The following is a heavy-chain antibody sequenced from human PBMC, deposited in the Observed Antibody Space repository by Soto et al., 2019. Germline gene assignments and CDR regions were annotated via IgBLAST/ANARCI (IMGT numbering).Heavy chain of an antibody. J-gene: IGHJ4*02. CDR3: ASGGAGSGPFTWELPDH. D-gene: IGHD1-26*01. Sequence: SVKVSCKALGNTFSYRYLHWVRQAPGQALEWMGWITPFSGDVHYAQKFQERVTLTRDRSINTAYMRMSSLRSEDTAIYFCASGGAGSGPFTWELPDHWGQGTLVTVSS. CDR1: GNTFSYRY. V-gene: IGHV1-45*02. CDR2: ITPFSGDV.